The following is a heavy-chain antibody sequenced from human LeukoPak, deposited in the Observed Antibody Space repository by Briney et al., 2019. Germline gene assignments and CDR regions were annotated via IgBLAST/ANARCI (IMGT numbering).Heavy chain of an antibody. CDR2: VHLSGRT. V-gene: IGHV4-4*02. J-gene: IGHJ4*02. Sequence: TLSLTCGVSGGSISTTYWWTWVRQPPGEGLEWIGEVHLSGRTHYNPSLESRVTMSVDMSENHISLRLTSVTAADTAVYYCAREGGPYRPLDYSGQGTLVTVSS. CDR3: AREGGPYRPLDY. CDR1: GGSISTTYW.